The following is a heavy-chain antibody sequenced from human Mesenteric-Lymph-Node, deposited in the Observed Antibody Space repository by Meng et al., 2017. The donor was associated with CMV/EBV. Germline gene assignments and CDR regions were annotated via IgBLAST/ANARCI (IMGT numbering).Heavy chain of an antibody. CDR3: ARGGYYGSGDLDY. V-gene: IGHV3-48*04. CDR1: GFTFSHYA. CDR2: ISSSSSTI. J-gene: IGHJ4*02. D-gene: IGHD3-10*01. Sequence: GGSLRLSCTASGFTFSHYAMSWVRQAPGKGLEWVSYISSSSSTIYYADSVKGRFTISRDNAKSSLYLQMNSLRAEDTAVYYCARGGYYGSGDLDYWGQGTLVTVSS.